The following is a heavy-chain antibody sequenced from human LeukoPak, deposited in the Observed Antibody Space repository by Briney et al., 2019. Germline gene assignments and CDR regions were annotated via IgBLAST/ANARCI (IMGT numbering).Heavy chain of an antibody. J-gene: IGHJ3*02. CDR3: TRHTPIPYCSSTSCYEDAFDI. V-gene: IGHV3-73*01. CDR2: IRSKANSSAT. Sequence: PGGSLRLSCAASGFTFSGSAMHWVRQASGKGLEWVGRIRSKANSSATAYAASVKGRFTISRDDSKNTAYLQMNSLKTEDTAVYYCTRHTPIPYCSSTSCYEDAFDIWGQGTMVTVSS. D-gene: IGHD2-2*01. CDR1: GFTFSGSA.